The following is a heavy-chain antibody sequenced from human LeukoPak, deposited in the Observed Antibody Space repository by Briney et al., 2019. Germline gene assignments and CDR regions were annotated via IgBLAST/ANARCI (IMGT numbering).Heavy chain of an antibody. V-gene: IGHV3-30-3*01. CDR3: ARGLQYYYDSSGYYFDY. Sequence: PGGSLRLSCAASGFTFNSYSMHWVRQAPGKGLEWVAVISYDGSNKHYGDCVTGPFTISRDNSKTPLYLELSSLRAEDTAVFYCARGLQYYYDSSGYYFDYWGQGTLVTVSS. CDR2: ISYDGSNK. CDR1: GFTFNSYS. J-gene: IGHJ4*02. D-gene: IGHD3-22*01.